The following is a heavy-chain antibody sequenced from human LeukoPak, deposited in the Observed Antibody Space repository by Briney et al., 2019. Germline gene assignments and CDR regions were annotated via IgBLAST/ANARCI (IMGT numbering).Heavy chain of an antibody. CDR2: IFYSGST. Sequence: PSETLSLTCTVSSGSLSTSNYYWGWVRQPPGTALEWIGNIFYSGSTYYSPSLKSRVTISLDTSRNQFSLKLNSVTAADTAVYYCAKSKGYGLIDIWGQGTMVTVSS. CDR1: SGSLSTSNYY. J-gene: IGHJ3*02. D-gene: IGHD2/OR15-2a*01. V-gene: IGHV4-39*07. CDR3: AKSKGYGLIDI.